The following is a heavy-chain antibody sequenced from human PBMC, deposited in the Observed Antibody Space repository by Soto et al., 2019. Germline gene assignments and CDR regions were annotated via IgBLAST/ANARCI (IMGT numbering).Heavy chain of an antibody. CDR1: GGSFSGYY. CDR2: INHSGST. CDR3: ARVNCSGGSCYSGYYYYGMDV. V-gene: IGHV4-34*01. D-gene: IGHD2-15*01. Sequence: SETLSLTCAVYGGSFSGYYWSWIRQPPGKGLEWIGEINHSGSTNYNPSLKSRVTISVDTSKNQFSLQLNSVTPEDTAVYYCARVNCSGGSCYSGYYYYGMDVWGQGTTVTVSS. J-gene: IGHJ6*02.